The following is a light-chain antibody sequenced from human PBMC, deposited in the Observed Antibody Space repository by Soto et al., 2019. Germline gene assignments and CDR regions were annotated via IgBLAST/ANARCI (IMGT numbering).Light chain of an antibody. CDR2: EVN. J-gene: IGLJ2*01. CDR1: SSDVGSYNL. V-gene: IGLV2-23*02. CDR3: CSFAGTTTYVL. Sequence: QSVLTQPASVSGSSGQSITISCTGTSSDVGSYNLVSWFQQHPGKAPRLMIYEVNKRPSGVSNRFSGSKSGYTASLTISGLHAEDEAEYYCCSFAGTTTYVLFGGGTKLTVL.